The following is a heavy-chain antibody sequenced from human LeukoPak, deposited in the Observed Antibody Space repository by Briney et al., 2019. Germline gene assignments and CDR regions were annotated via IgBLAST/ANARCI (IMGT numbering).Heavy chain of an antibody. CDR1: GFTFSSYA. Sequence: PGGSLRLSCAASGFTFSSYAMSWVRQAPGKGLEWVSAISGSGGSTYYADSVKGRFTISRDNSKNTLYLQMNSLRAEDTAVYYCAKVGDSSGWEYYFDYWGQGTLVTVSS. D-gene: IGHD6-19*01. CDR2: ISGSGGST. CDR3: AKVGDSSGWEYYFDY. J-gene: IGHJ4*02. V-gene: IGHV3-23*01.